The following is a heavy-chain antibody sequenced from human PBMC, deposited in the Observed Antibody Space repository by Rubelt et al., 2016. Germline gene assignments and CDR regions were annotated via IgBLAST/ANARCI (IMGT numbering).Heavy chain of an antibody. CDR2: ISASNGNT. D-gene: IGHD1-26*01. J-gene: IGHJ4*02. V-gene: IGHV1-18*01. CDR3: AREAYSGRYPLLDY. CDR1: GYTFTTYG. Sequence: QVQLVQSGAQVTKPGASVKVSCKASGYTFTTYGINWVRQAPGQGLERMGWISASNGNTNHAPKLQGRVTMTTDTSTSTAYMELRGLRSVDTAVYYWAREAYSGRYPLLDYWGQGTLATV.